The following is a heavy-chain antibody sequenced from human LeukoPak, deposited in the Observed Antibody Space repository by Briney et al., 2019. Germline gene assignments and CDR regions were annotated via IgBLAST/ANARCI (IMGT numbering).Heavy chain of an antibody. CDR1: GFTFSSYW. CDR2: INSDGSST. CDR3: AREHYDFWSGYSKSNDY. D-gene: IGHD3-3*01. J-gene: IGHJ4*02. Sequence: PGGSLRLSCAASGFTFSSYWMHWVRQAPGKGLVWVSRINSDGSSTSYADSVKGRFTISRDNAKNTLYLQMNSLRAEDTAVYYCAREHYDFWSGYSKSNDYWGQGTLDTVSS. V-gene: IGHV3-74*01.